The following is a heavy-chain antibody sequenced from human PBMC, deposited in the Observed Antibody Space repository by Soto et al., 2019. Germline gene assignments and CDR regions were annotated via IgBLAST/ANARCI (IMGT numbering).Heavy chain of an antibody. CDR2: ISSSGSTI. Sequence: GGSLRLSCAASGFTFSDYYMSWIRQAPGKGLEWVSYISSSGSTIYYADSVKGRFTISRDNAKNSLYLQMNSLRAEDTAVYYCARVLDYDVWKHYYYYYGMDVWGQGTTVTVSS. J-gene: IGHJ6*02. CDR1: GFTFSDYY. D-gene: IGHD3-3*01. CDR3: ARVLDYDVWKHYYYYYGMDV. V-gene: IGHV3-11*01.